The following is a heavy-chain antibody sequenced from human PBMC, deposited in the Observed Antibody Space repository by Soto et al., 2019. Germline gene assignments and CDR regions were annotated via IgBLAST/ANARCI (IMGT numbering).Heavy chain of an antibody. J-gene: IGHJ4*02. CDR1: GLTYSSSA. CDR2: INPILGTP. D-gene: IGHD5-12*01. Sequence: GASVKVSCKASGLTYSSSAISWVRQAPRQGPEWMGGINPILGTPDYAPKFQGRVTITADESTSTVYMDLGSLRSEDTAMYYCARGGVDVVATSAFDYWGQGTLVTVSS. CDR3: ARGGVDVVATSAFDY. V-gene: IGHV1-69*13.